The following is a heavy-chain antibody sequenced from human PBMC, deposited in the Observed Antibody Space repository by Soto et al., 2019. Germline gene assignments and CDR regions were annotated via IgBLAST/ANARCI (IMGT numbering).Heavy chain of an antibody. CDR3: ARQVNSLYFDY. Sequence: QVQLVESGGGVVETGRSLRLSCAASGFTFSSYGMHWVRQAPGKGLEWVAVVWYDGSKEYYADSVKGRFTISRDNSKNMLYLQMSSLRAEDTAVYYCARQVNSLYFDYWGQGTLVTVSS. CDR2: VWYDGSKE. D-gene: IGHD6-13*01. CDR1: GFTFSSYG. J-gene: IGHJ4*02. V-gene: IGHV3-33*01.